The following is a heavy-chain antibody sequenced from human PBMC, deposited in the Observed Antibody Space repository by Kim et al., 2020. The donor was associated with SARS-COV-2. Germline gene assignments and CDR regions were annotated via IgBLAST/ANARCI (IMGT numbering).Heavy chain of an antibody. V-gene: IGHV1-2*02. CDR3: ARDFDDFWSGYLY. J-gene: IGHJ4*02. D-gene: IGHD3-3*01. Sequence: SAQKVQGRVTMTRDTSISTAYMELSRLRSDDTAVYYCARDFDDFWSGYLYWGQGTLVTVSS.